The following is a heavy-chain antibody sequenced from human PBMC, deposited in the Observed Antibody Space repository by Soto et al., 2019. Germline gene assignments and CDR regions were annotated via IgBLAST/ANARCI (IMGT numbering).Heavy chain of an antibody. CDR1: GYSFTSYW. CDR2: IYPGDSDT. J-gene: IGHJ6*02. V-gene: IGHV5-51*01. Sequence: GESLKISCKGSGYSFTSYWIGWVRQMPGKGLEWMGIIYPGDSDTRYSPSFQGQVTISADKSISTAYLQWSSLKASDTAMYYCARYGGVRGEDYYYGMDVWGQGTTVTVSS. CDR3: ARYGGVRGEDYYYGMDV. D-gene: IGHD3-10*01.